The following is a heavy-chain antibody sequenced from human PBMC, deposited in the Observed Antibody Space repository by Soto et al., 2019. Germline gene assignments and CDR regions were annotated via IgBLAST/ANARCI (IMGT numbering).Heavy chain of an antibody. CDR2: IRSKAYGGTT. CDR1: GFTFGDYA. V-gene: IGHV3-49*03. D-gene: IGHD1-26*01. J-gene: IGHJ4*02. CDR3: TSFSYSGSYYVFDY. Sequence: GGSLRLSCTASGFTFGDYAMSWFRQAPGKGLEWVGFIRSKAYGGTTEYAASVKGRFTISRDDSKSIAYLQMNSLKTEDTAVYYCTSFSYSGSYYVFDYWGQGTLVTVSS.